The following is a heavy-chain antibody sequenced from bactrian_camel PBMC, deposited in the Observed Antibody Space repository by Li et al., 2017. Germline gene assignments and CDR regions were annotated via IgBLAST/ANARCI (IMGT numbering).Heavy chain of an antibody. V-gene: IGHV3S53*01. CDR3: AADEMTGLRGRCPRNLAPPLFGF. CDR1: GSTIMPAC. CDR2: VDSLGIT. D-gene: IGHD1*01. J-gene: IGHJ6*01. Sequence: VQLVESGGGSVQPGGSLTLSCKISGSTIMPACMAWFRQAPGKEREGVATVDSLGITTYADSVKGRFTISRANAGTTLRLEMNSLKPGDTAMYHCAADEMTGLRGRCPRNLAPPLFGFWGQGTQVTVS.